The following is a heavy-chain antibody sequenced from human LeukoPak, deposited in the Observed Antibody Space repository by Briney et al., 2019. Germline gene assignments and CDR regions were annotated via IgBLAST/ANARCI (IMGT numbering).Heavy chain of an antibody. CDR2: IYYSGST. CDR1: GGSISSSSYY. CDR3: ARNSVLWGYYFDY. J-gene: IGHJ4*02. Sequence: SETLSLTCTVSGGSISSSSYYWGWIRQPPGKGLEWIGSIYYSGSTYYNPSLKSRVTISVDTSKNQFSLKLSSVTAADTAVYYCARNSVLWGYYFDYWGQGTLVTVSS. V-gene: IGHV4-39*07. D-gene: IGHD2-21*01.